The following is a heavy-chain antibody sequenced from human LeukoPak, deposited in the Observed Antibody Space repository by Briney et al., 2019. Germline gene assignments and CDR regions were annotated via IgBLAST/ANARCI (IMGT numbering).Heavy chain of an antibody. CDR2: INHSGST. Sequence: PSETLSLTCAVYGGSFSGYYWSWIRQPPGKGLEWIGEINHSGSTNCNPSLKSRVTISVDTSKNQFSLKLSSVTAADTAVYYCARRRNVDTAMVTFLYAYFDYWGQGTLVTVSS. V-gene: IGHV4-34*01. CDR3: ARRRNVDTAMVTFLYAYFDY. D-gene: IGHD5-18*01. J-gene: IGHJ4*02. CDR1: GGSFSGYY.